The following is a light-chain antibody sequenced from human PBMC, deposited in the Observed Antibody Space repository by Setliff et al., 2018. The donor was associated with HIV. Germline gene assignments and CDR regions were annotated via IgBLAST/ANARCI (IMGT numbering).Light chain of an antibody. CDR1: SSDIGSYNR. Sequence: QSALTQPPSVSGSPGQSVTISCTGTSSDIGSYNRVSWYQQPPGTAPKLVIYEVNNRPSGVPDRFSGSKSDNTASLTISGLQAEDEADYSCCSFTSSNTWVFGGGTQLTVL. CDR2: EVN. CDR3: CSFTSSNTWV. V-gene: IGLV2-18*02. J-gene: IGLJ3*02.